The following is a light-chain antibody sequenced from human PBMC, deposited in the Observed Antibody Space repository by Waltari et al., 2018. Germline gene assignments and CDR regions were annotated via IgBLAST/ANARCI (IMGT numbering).Light chain of an antibody. CDR2: EVF. Sequence: QSALTQPASVSGTPGQSITISCTGTTSDVGSYDLVSWYQQHPGEAPKLLICEVFKRPQDISLRFSGSKSGSTASLTISGLQPEDEADYYCCSYAGRGTYVFGSGTKVTVL. J-gene: IGLJ1*01. V-gene: IGLV2-23*02. CDR3: CSYAGRGTYV. CDR1: TSDVGSYDL.